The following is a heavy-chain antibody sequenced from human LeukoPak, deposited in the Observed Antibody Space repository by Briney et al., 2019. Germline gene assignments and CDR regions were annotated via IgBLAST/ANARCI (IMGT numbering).Heavy chain of an antibody. J-gene: IGHJ4*02. D-gene: IGHD6-19*01. V-gene: IGHV1-2*02. CDR3: ARGRGRYSSGWYGAREDY. Sequence: ASVKVSCKASGYTFTGYYMHWVRQAPGQGLEWMGWINPNSGGTNYAQKFQGRVTMTRDTSISTAYMELSRLRSDDTAVYYCARGRGRYSSGWYGAREDYWGQGTLVTVSS. CDR2: INPNSGGT. CDR1: GYTFTGYY.